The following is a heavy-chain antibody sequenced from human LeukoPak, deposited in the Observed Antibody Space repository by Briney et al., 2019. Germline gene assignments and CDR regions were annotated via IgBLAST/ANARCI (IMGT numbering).Heavy chain of an antibody. D-gene: IGHD3-3*01. CDR2: INHSGST. Sequence: SETLSLTCAVYGGSFSGYYWSWMRQPPGKGLEWIGEINHSGSTNYNPSLKSRVTISVDTSKNQFSLKLSSVTAADTAVYYCARGPYYDFWSGYYSRTLDYWGQGTLVTVSS. V-gene: IGHV4-34*01. J-gene: IGHJ4*02. CDR3: ARGPYYDFWSGYYSRTLDY. CDR1: GGSFSGYY.